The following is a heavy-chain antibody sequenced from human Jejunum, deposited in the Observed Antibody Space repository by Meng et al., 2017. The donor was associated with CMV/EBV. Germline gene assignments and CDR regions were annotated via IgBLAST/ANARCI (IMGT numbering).Heavy chain of an antibody. J-gene: IGHJ3*02. D-gene: IGHD3-22*01. CDR2: IYSGGST. CDR1: FIVSSMY. V-gene: IGHV3-66*02. Sequence: FIVSSMYMTWVRQAPGKGLEWVSVIYSGGSTYYADSVKGRFTISRDNSKNTLYLQMNSLRAEDTAVYYCARRKYDSGDYYHHAFDMWGQGTLVTVSS. CDR3: ARRKYDSGDYYHHAFDM.